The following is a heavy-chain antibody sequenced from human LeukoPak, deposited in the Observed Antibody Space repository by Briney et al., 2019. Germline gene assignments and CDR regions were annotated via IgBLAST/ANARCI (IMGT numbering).Heavy chain of an antibody. V-gene: IGHV4-59*01. CDR1: GGSISSYY. Sequence: SETLSLTCTVSGGSISSYYWSWIRQPPGKGLEWIGYIYYSGSTNYNPSLKSRVTMSVDTSKNQFSLKLSSVTAADTAVYYCARDRNYRRYYYGMDVWGQGTTVTVSS. CDR2: IYYSGST. CDR3: ARDRNYRRYYYGMDV. D-gene: IGHD1-7*01. J-gene: IGHJ6*02.